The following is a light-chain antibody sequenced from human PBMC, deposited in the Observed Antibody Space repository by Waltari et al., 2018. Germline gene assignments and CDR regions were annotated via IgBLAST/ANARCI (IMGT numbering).Light chain of an antibody. CDR2: DNT. V-gene: IGLV1-40*01. CDR3: QSFDSSLSASV. CDR1: SSNFGAGYD. Sequence: QSVLTQPPSMSGAPGQKVTIPCTGGSSNFGAGYDVHWYQQFPGTAPKLLIFDNTNRPSGVPGRVSGSRSGTSASLAIAGLQSEDEAVYYCQSFDSSLSASVFGGGTKLTVL. J-gene: IGLJ3*02.